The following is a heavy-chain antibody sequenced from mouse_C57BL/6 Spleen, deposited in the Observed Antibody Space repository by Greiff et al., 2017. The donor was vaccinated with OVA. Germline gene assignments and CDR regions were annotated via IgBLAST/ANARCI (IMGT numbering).Heavy chain of an antibody. V-gene: IGHV1-82*01. Sequence: VQLQQSGPELVKPGASVKISCKASGYAFSSSWMNWVKQRPGKGLEWIGRIYPGDGDTNYNGKFKGKATLTADKSSSTAYMQRSSLTSEDSAVYFCAPGGNYDAMDYWGQGTSVTVSS. CDR1: GYAFSSSW. J-gene: IGHJ4*01. D-gene: IGHD2-1*01. CDR3: APGGNYDAMDY. CDR2: IYPGDGDT.